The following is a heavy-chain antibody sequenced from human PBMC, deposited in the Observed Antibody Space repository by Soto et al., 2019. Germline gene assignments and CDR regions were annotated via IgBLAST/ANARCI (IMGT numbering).Heavy chain of an antibody. V-gene: IGHV4-59*08. D-gene: IGHD4-17*01. CDR1: DGSITSYY. J-gene: IGHJ4*02. Sequence: LSLTCSVSDGSITSYYWSWIRQPPGKGLEWIGYIYYSGSTNYNPSLKSRVTISVDTSKNQFSLKLSSVTAADTAVYYCARRYGPGFAYWGQGTLVTVSS. CDR2: IYYSGST. CDR3: ARRYGPGFAY.